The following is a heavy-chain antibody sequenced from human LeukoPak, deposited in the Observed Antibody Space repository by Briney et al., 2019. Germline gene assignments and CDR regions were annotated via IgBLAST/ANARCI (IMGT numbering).Heavy chain of an antibody. CDR2: IKQDGSEK. Sequence: PGGSLRLSCAASGLTFSSYWMSWVRQAPGEGLEWVANIKQDGSEKYYVDSVKGRFTISRDNAKNSLYLQMNSLRAEDTAVYYCARGNSYGLYYFDYWGQGTLVTVSS. CDR3: ARGNSYGLYYFDY. CDR1: GLTFSSYW. J-gene: IGHJ4*02. D-gene: IGHD5-18*01. V-gene: IGHV3-7*01.